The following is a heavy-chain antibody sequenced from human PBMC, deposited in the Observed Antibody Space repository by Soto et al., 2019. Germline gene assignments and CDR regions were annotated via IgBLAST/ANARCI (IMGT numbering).Heavy chain of an antibody. CDR2: IWYDGSNK. Sequence: QVQLVESGGGVVQPGRSLRLSCAASGFTFSSYGMHWVRQAPGKGLEWVAVIWYDGSNKYYADSVKGRFTISRDNSKNTLYLQMHSLRADETAVYYCARDLTQDRPVVTAVLWCFDYWGQGTLVTVSS. J-gene: IGHJ4*02. CDR1: GFTFSSYG. CDR3: ARDLTQDRPVVTAVLWCFDY. V-gene: IGHV3-33*01. D-gene: IGHD2-21*02.